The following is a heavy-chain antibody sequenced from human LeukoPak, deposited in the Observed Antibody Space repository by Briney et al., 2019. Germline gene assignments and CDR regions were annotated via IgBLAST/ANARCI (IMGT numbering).Heavy chain of an antibody. J-gene: IGHJ4*02. D-gene: IGHD1-26*01. CDR1: GYTFTSYG. CDR2: IIPIFGTA. Sequence: GASVKVSCKASGYTFTSYGISWVRQAPGQGLEWMGGIIPIFGTANYAQKFQGRVTITTDESTSTAYMELSSLRSEDTAVYYCAREIRPGHSGFDYWGQGTLVTVSS. CDR3: AREIRPGHSGFDY. V-gene: IGHV1-69*05.